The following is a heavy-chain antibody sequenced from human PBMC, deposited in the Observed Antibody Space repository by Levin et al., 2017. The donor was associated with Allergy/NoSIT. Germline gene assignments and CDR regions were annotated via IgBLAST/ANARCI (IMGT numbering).Heavy chain of an antibody. CDR1: GFTFSIYW. CDR2: INSDGSST. Sequence: PGGSLRLSCAASGFTFSIYWMHWVRQAPGQGLVWVSRINSDGSSTSYADSVKGRFTISRDNAKNTLYLQMNSLRAEDTAVYYCARGGGYSYGALNYWGQGTLVTVSS. V-gene: IGHV3-74*01. CDR3: ARGGGYSYGALNY. J-gene: IGHJ4*02. D-gene: IGHD5-18*01.